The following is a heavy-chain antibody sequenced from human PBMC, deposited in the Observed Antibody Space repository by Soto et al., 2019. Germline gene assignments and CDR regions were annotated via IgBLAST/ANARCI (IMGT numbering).Heavy chain of an antibody. J-gene: IGHJ4*02. Sequence: VGSLRLSCAGSGFTFSNYAMSWVRQAPGKGLAWVSAISGSGGSTYYADSVKGRFTISRDNSKNTLYLQMNSLRAEDTALYYCAKVPVGATGRFDYWGQGTLVTVSS. V-gene: IGHV3-23*01. D-gene: IGHD1-26*01. CDR2: ISGSGGST. CDR3: AKVPVGATGRFDY. CDR1: GFTFSNYA.